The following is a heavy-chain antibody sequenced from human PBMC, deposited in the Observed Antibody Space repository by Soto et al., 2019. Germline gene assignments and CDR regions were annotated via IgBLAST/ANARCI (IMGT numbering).Heavy chain of an antibody. V-gene: IGHV1-8*01. D-gene: IGHD1-1*01. CDR2: MNPRSGNT. Sequence: QVQLVQSGAEVKKPGASVKVSCKASGYSFSDYSINWVRQAPGQGLEWMGWMNPRSGNTAHAQKIQGRVTMTRDTSINTVYMELSSLTSGDTAVYFCARRIPDGKFDSWGQGTLVTVSS. J-gene: IGHJ4*02. CDR3: ARRIPDGKFDS. CDR1: GYSFSDYS.